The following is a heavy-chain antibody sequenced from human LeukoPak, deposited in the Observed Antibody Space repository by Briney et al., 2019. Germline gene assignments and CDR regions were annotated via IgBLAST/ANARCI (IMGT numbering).Heavy chain of an antibody. D-gene: IGHD1-14*01. CDR2: ISSSSSYI. CDR1: GFTFSSFN. Sequence: GGSLRLSCAASGFTFSSFNMNWVRQAPGKGLEWVSSISSSSSYIYYADSVKGRFTISRDNAKNSLYLQMNSLRAEDTAVYYCARGDYLGTERYYYYMDVWGKGTTVTVSS. CDR3: ARGDYLGTERYYYYMDV. V-gene: IGHV3-21*01. J-gene: IGHJ6*03.